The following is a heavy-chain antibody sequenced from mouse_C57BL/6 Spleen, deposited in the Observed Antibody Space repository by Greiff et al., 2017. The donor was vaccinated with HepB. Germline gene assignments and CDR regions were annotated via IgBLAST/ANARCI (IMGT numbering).Heavy chain of an antibody. D-gene: IGHD1-1*01. Sequence: EESGPGLVKPSQSLSLTCSVTGYSITSGYYWNWIRQFPGNKLEWMGYISYDGSNNYNPSLKNRISITRYTSKNQFFLKLNSVTTEDTATYYCAIITTVVARAMDYWGQGTSVTVSS. CDR1: GYSITSGYY. J-gene: IGHJ4*01. V-gene: IGHV3-6*01. CDR2: ISYDGSN. CDR3: AIITTVVARAMDY.